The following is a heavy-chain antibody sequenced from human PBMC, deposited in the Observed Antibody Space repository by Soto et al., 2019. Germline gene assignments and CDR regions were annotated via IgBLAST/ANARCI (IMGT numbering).Heavy chain of an antibody. CDR3: ARGHLLPGPYYFDY. Sequence: GASVKVSCKASGYTFSSYAISWVRQAPGQGLEWMGGIIPIFGTANYAQKFQGRVTITADKSTSTAYMELSSLRSEDTAVYYCARGHLLPGPYYFDYRGPGTLVTVSS. CDR1: GYTFSSYA. J-gene: IGHJ4*02. V-gene: IGHV1-69*06. D-gene: IGHD3-9*01. CDR2: IIPIFGTA.